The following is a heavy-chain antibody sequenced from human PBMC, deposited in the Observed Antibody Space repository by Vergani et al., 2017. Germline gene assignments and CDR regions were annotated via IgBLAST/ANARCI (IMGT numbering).Heavy chain of an antibody. CDR3: ARDQDFSRNGHDIVVVPAAYPGGMDV. CDR2: ISSSGSTI. Sequence: EVQLVESGGGLVQPGGSLRLSCAASGFTFSSYEMNWVRQAPGKGLEWVSYISSSGSTIYYADSVKGRFTISRDNAKNSLYLQMNSLRAEDTAVYYCARDQDFSRNGHDIVVVPAAYPGGMDVWGQGTTVTVSS. D-gene: IGHD2-2*01. J-gene: IGHJ6*02. CDR1: GFTFSSYE. V-gene: IGHV3-48*03.